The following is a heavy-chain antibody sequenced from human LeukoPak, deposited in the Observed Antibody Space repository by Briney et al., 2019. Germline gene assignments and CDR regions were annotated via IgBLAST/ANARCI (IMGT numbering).Heavy chain of an antibody. J-gene: IGHJ3*02. CDR3: AKGNWNDEDAFDI. CDR2: ISNNGGYT. V-gene: IGHV3-23*01. CDR1: GFTFSNYW. D-gene: IGHD1-1*01. Sequence: GGSLRLSCAASGFTFSNYWMHWVRQAPGKGLEWVSAISNNGGYTYYADSVQGRFTISRDNSKNTLYLQMNSLRAEDTAVYYCAKGNWNDEDAFDIWGQGTMVTVSS.